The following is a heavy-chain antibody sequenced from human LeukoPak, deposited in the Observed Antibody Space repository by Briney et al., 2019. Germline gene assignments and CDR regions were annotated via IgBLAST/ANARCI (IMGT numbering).Heavy chain of an antibody. CDR1: GGSISSTSYY. CDR2: IYDSGST. CDR3: ARGGTYEYGMDV. J-gene: IGHJ6*02. V-gene: IGHV4-39*07. D-gene: IGHD3-16*01. Sequence: SETLSLTCTVSGGSISSTSYYWGWIRQPPGKGLEWIGSIYDSGSTYYNPSLRSRVTISVDTSKNQFSLKLSSVTAADTAVYYCARGGTYEYGMDVWGQGTTVTVSS.